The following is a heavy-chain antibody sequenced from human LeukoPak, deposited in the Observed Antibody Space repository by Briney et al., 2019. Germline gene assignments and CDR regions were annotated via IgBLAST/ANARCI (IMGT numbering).Heavy chain of an antibody. D-gene: IGHD3-3*01. J-gene: IGHJ4*02. CDR1: GFTFSNYA. CDR3: ARSARLMKGVVEVTALDD. V-gene: IGHV3-23*01. Sequence: PGGSLRLSCAASGFTFSNYAMSWVRQAPGKGLEWVSSISGSTGNTYYADSVKGRFTISRDNSKNTLYLQMNSLRADDTAVYYCARSARLMKGVVEVTALDDWGQGTLVTVSS. CDR2: ISGSTGNT.